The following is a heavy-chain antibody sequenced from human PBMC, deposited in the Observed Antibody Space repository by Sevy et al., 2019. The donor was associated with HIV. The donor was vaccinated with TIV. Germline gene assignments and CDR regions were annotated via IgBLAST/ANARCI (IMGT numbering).Heavy chain of an antibody. CDR2: INSAGT. CDR3: ATSANLDTSWFDR. D-gene: IGHD1-1*01. CDR1: GSTFSDDY. V-gene: IGHV1-2*02. Sequence: ASVKVSCKTSGSTFSDDYIHWVRQAPGERLEWMGWINSAGTNYAETFQGRVTMTRDASITTAYMELNSLRSDDTATYYCATSANLDTSWFDRWGQRVVVTVSS. J-gene: IGHJ5*02.